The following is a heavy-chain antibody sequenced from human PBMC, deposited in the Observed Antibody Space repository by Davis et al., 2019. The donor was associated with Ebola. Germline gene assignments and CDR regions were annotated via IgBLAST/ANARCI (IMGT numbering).Heavy chain of an antibody. Sequence: GESLKISCAASGFTFSSYAMTWVRQAPGKGLEWVSGITGSDGNTYCADSVKGRFTISRDNSQNTLYLQMTGLRAEDTAIYYCAKGPTRSGYYWGQGTLVTVSS. CDR3: AKGPTRSGYY. V-gene: IGHV3-23*01. CDR1: GFTFSSYA. J-gene: IGHJ4*02. CDR2: ITGSDGNT. D-gene: IGHD6-19*01.